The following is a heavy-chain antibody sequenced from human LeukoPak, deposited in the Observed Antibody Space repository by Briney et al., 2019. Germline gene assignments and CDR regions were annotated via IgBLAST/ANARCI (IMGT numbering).Heavy chain of an antibody. CDR3: ASAPYLANFWTGYPNY. CDR1: VFSFTNSW. V-gene: IGHV3-74*01. D-gene: IGHD3/OR15-3a*01. CDR2: IDSDGSTT. J-gene: IGHJ4*02. Sequence: PGVSLRLSWAASVFSFTNSWMLWLRQAPGKGLVWVSLIDSDGSTTYYADCGRGLFTISRDKAKSPLFLQMNRMRPANTALYYCASAPYLANFWTGYPNYWGQGTLATVSS.